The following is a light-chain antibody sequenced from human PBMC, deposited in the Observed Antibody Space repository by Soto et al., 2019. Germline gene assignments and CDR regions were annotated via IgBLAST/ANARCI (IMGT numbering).Light chain of an antibody. J-gene: IGKJ4*01. V-gene: IGKV3-11*01. Sequence: EIVLTQSPATLSLSPGERATLSCRASQGVSSYLAWYQQKPCQAPRLLIYDASTMSTGIPARFSGSGSGTAVSLTISSLEPEAFAVYYCQQRSNWPPALTFGGGTKVEIK. CDR2: DAS. CDR1: QGVSSY. CDR3: QQRSNWPPALT.